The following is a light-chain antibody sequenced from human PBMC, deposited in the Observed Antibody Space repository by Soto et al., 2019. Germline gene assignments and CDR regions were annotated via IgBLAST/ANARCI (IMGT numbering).Light chain of an antibody. CDR1: NSNIGAGYD. CDR2: ANN. V-gene: IGLV1-40*01. J-gene: IGLJ1*01. CDR3: QSYDSSLSGWV. Sequence: QSVLTQPPSVSGAPGQRVTISCAGSNSNIGAGYDVHWYQQLPGTAPKLLIYANNNRPSGVPDRFSGSKSGTSASLAITGLQAEDGADYYCQSYDSSLSGWVFGTGTKLTVL.